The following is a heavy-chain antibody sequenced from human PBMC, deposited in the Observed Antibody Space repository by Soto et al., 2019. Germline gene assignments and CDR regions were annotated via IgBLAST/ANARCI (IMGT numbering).Heavy chain of an antibody. D-gene: IGHD3-9*01. Sequence: EVQLVESGGGLVQPGGSLRLSCADSGFSFSSYWMHWVRQGPGKGLVWVSRINTDGSSTNYADSVKDRFTISRDNAKNTLYLQMNSLRAEDTAVYYCARSPGGYYIDWGQGTMVTVSS. CDR1: GFSFSSYW. CDR3: ARSPGGYYID. CDR2: INTDGSST. J-gene: IGHJ3*01. V-gene: IGHV3-74*01.